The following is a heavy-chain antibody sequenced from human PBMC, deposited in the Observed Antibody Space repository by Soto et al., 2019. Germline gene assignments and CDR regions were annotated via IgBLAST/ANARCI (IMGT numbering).Heavy chain of an antibody. Sequence: LRLSCAASGFTFSSYAMSWVRQAPGKGLEWVSAISGSGGSTYYADSVKGRFTISRDNSKNTLYLQMNSLRAEDTAVYYCAKAPLYSSSWYRTPFDYWGQGTLVTVSS. CDR2: ISGSGGST. D-gene: IGHD6-13*01. J-gene: IGHJ4*02. CDR1: GFTFSSYA. V-gene: IGHV3-23*01. CDR3: AKAPLYSSSWYRTPFDY.